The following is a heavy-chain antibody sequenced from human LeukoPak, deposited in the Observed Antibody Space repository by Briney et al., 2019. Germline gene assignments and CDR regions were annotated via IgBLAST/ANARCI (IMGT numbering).Heavy chain of an antibody. CDR1: GFIVSSKY. J-gene: IGHJ4*02. CDR2: IYSGTNT. CDR3: ARLGPYYFDS. D-gene: IGHD3-16*01. Sequence: GGSLRLSCAASGFIVSSKYMSWVRQAPGKGLEWVSVIYSGTNTYYADSVQGRFSFSRDTSRNRLYLQMKSLRAEDTAVYYRARLGPYYFDSWGQGTLVIVSS. V-gene: IGHV3-53*01.